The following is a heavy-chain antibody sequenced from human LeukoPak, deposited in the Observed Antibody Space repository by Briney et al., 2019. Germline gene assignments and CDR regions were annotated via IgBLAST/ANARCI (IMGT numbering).Heavy chain of an antibody. J-gene: IGHJ3*01. CDR3: ARIKDVYNDVYDV. V-gene: IGHV1-46*01. D-gene: IGHD1-1*01. CDR2: INSGGGNT. CDR1: GYTFTNYY. Sequence: ASVKLSCKASGYTFTNYYMHWVRQAPGQGLVWMGLINSGGGNTNYAENFQGRVTMTRDTSTSTVYMELSSLRSEDTAIYYLARIKDVYNDVYDVWGQGTVVTVPS.